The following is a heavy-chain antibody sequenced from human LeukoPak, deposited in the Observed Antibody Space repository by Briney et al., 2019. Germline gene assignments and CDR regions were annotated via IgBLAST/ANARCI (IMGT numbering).Heavy chain of an antibody. D-gene: IGHD3-3*01. V-gene: IGHV1-24*01. CDR2: FDPEDGET. CDR3: ATPRSLRFLEWLSSHAFDI. J-gene: IGHJ3*02. CDR1: GYTLTELS. Sequence: VSVKVSCKVSGYTLTELSMHWVRQAPGKGVEWMGGFDPEDGETIYAQKFQGRVTMTEDTSTDTAYMELSSLRSGDTAVYYCATPRSLRFLEWLSSHAFDIWGQGTMVTVSS.